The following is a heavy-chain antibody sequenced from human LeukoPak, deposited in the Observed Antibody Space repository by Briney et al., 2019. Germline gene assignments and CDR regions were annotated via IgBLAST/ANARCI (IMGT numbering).Heavy chain of an antibody. CDR2: ISCSSRYI. CDR3: ARETYCTSTNCPIGDYFDY. Sequence: GGSLRLSCAASGFTFSSYAMSWFRQAPGKGLEWVSSISCSSRYIYYADSVKGRVTISRDNAKNSLYLQMNGLRAEDTVVYYCARETYCTSTNCPIGDYFDYWGQGTLVTVSS. J-gene: IGHJ4*02. V-gene: IGHV3-21*01. CDR1: GFTFSSYA. D-gene: IGHD2-2*01.